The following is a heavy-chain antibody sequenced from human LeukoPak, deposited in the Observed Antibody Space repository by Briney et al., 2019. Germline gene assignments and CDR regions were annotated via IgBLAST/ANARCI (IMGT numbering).Heavy chain of an antibody. CDR1: GDSVSSNSAA. CDR2: TYYRSKWYS. CDR3: ARDVGQYCSGGSCYPGADAFDI. V-gene: IGHV6-1*01. Sequence: SQTLSLTCAISGDSVSSNSAAWNWIRQSPSRGLEWLGRTYYRSKWYSDYAVSVKSRITINPDTSKNQFSLQLNSVTPEDTAVYYCARDVGQYCSGGSCYPGADAFDIWGQGTMVTVSS. J-gene: IGHJ3*02. D-gene: IGHD2-15*01.